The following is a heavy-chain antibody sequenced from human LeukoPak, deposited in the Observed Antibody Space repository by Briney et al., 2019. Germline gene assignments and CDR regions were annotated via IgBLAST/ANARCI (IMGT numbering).Heavy chain of an antibody. J-gene: IGHJ5*02. CDR2: FHYSGST. CDR3: ARAYCSSTSCCTEGWFDP. D-gene: IGHD2-2*02. V-gene: IGHV4-38-2*02. CDR1: GYSIISGYS. Sequence: SETLSLTCTVSGYSIISGYSWEWIRQPPGKGLEWIGSFHYSGSTYYNLSLMSRVTISGDTSKNQFSLRLSSVTAADTAVYYCARAYCSSTSCCTEGWFDPWGQGTLVTVSS.